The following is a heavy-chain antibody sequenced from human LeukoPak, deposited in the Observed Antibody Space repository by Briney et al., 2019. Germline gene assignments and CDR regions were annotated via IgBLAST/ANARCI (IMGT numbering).Heavy chain of an antibody. CDR2: INWNGESI. D-gene: IGHD1-1*01. V-gene: IGHV3-20*04. Sequence: GGSLRLSCAASGFTFDDYGMNWVCQAPGKGLEWVSGINWNGESIGYADSVKGRFTISRDNTKNSLYLQMNSLRAEDTALYYCAREIGTQDYYYYMDVWGQGTTVTVSS. CDR1: GFTFDDYG. CDR3: AREIGTQDYYYYMDV. J-gene: IGHJ6*03.